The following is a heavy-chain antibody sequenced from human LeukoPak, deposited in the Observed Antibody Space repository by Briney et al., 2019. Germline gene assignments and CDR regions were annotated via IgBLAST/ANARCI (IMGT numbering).Heavy chain of an antibody. Sequence: GGPLRLSCAASGFTFRSYSMNCVRQAPGKGREWVSYISSSGSTIYYADSVKGRFTISRDNAKNSLYLQMNSLRAEDTAVYYCARDSGGYDSSYWGFDYWGQGTLVTVSS. V-gene: IGHV3-48*01. D-gene: IGHD3-22*01. J-gene: IGHJ4*02. CDR3: ARDSGGYDSSYWGFDY. CDR1: GFTFRSYS. CDR2: ISSSGSTI.